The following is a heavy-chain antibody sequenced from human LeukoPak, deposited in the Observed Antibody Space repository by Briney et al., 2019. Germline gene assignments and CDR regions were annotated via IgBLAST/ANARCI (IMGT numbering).Heavy chain of an antibody. V-gene: IGHV3-7*03. D-gene: IGHD1-1*01. CDR3: ARHNRTDRRRTPYDY. J-gene: IGHJ4*02. CDR1: GFTFSSYW. CDR2: IKQDGSEL. Sequence: PGGSLRLSCAASGFTFSSYWMSWVRQAPGKGLEWVANIKQDGSELYYGDSVKGRFTISRDNAKNSLYVQMNSLRAEDTAVYYCARHNRTDRRRTPYDYWGQGTLVTVSS.